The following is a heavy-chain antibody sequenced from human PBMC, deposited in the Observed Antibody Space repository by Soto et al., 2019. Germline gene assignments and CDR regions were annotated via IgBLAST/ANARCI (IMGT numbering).Heavy chain of an antibody. D-gene: IGHD3-3*01. CDR3: ASTIFGVVITHFDY. Sequence: SETLSLTCIVSADSVSSGSYYWGWVRQPPGKGLEWIGCIYYSGCTNYNPSLKSRVTISVHTAKNQFSLKLSSVTVADTAVYYCASTIFGVVITHFDYWGQGTLVTVSS. CDR2: IYYSGCT. CDR1: ADSVSSGSYY. J-gene: IGHJ4*02. V-gene: IGHV4-39*01.